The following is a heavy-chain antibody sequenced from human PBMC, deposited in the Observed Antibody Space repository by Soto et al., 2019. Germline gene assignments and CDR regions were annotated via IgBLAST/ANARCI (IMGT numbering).Heavy chain of an antibody. CDR2: IWYDGSNK. D-gene: IGHD3-22*01. V-gene: IGHV3-33*01. Sequence: QVQLVESGGGVVQPGRSLRLSCAASGFTFSSYGRHWVRQAPGKGLEWVAVIWYDGSNKYYADSVKGRFTISRDNSKNTLYLQMNSLRAEDTAVYYCARDIYDSSATFGYWGQGTLVTVSS. J-gene: IGHJ4*02. CDR1: GFTFSSYG. CDR3: ARDIYDSSATFGY.